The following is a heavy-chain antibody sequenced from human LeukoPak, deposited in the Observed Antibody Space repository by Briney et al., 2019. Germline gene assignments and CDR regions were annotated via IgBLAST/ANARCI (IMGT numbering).Heavy chain of an antibody. D-gene: IGHD4-17*01. CDR1: GYSISSGYY. CDR2: IYHSGST. J-gene: IGHJ3*02. CDR3: ESTTDPAFDI. Sequence: SETLSLTCAVSGYSISSGYYWGWIRQPPGKGLERIGSIYHSGSTYYNPSLKSRVTISVDTSKNQFSLKLSSVTAADTAVYYCESTTDPAFDIWGQGTMVTVSS. V-gene: IGHV4-38-2*01.